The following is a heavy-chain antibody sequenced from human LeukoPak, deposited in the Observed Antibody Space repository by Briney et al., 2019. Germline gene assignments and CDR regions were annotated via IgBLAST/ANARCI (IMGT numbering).Heavy chain of an antibody. V-gene: IGHV3-21*01. J-gene: IGHJ4*02. CDR3: ARELEGYCSSTSCYAMFGVDY. CDR1: GFTFSSYS. D-gene: IGHD2-2*01. CDR2: ISSSSSYI. Sequence: GGSLRLSCAASGFTFSSYSMNWVRQAPGKGLEWVSSISSSSSYIYYADSVKGRFTISRDNAKNSLYLQMNSLRAEDTAVYYCARELEGYCSSTSCYAMFGVDYWGQGTLVTVSS.